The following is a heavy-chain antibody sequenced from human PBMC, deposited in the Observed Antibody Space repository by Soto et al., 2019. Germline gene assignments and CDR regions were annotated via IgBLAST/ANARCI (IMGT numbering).Heavy chain of an antibody. CDR3: ARDGYNYVGWFDP. J-gene: IGHJ5*02. CDR2: IWYDGSNK. V-gene: IGHV3-33*01. D-gene: IGHD5-12*01. CDR1: GFTFSSYG. Sequence: QVQLVESGGGVVQPGRSLRLSCAASGFTFSSYGMHWVRQAPGKGLEWVAVIWYDGSNKYYADSVKGRFTISRDNSKNTLYLQMNSLRAEDTAVYYCARDGYNYVGWFDPWGQGTLVTVSS.